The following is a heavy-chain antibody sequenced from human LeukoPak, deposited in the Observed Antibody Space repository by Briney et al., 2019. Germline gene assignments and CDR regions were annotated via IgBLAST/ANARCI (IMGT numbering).Heavy chain of an antibody. CDR2: INPNSGGT. J-gene: IGHJ3*02. CDR1: GYTFTSYG. Sequence: ASVKVSCKASGYTFTSYGISWVRQAPGQGLEWMGWINPNSGGTNYAQKFQGRVTMTRDTSISTAYMELSRLRSDDTAVYYCARMRPRLLAGAFDIWGQGTMVTVSS. V-gene: IGHV1-2*02. CDR3: ARMRPRLLAGAFDI.